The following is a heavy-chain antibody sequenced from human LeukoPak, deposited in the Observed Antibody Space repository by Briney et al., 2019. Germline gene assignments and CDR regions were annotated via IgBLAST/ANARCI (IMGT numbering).Heavy chain of an antibody. CDR1: GGSISSYF. J-gene: IGHJ4*02. CDR2: IYYSGST. CDR3: ARLYYYDSSGYFHFDY. D-gene: IGHD3-22*01. V-gene: IGHV4-59*01. Sequence: SETLSLTCTVSGGSISSYFWSWIRQPPGKGLEWIGYIYYSGSTNYNPSLKSRVTISVDTSKNQFSLNLSSVTAADTAVYYCARLYYYDSSGYFHFDYWGQGTLVTVSS.